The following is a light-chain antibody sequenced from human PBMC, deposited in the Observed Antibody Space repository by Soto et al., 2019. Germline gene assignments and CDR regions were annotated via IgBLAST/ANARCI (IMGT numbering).Light chain of an antibody. CDR3: ATWDSSLSAYV. CDR1: SSNIGNNY. CDR2: DNN. Sequence: QSVLTQPPSVSAAAGQKVTISCSGSSSNIGNNYVSWYQQLPGTAPKLLIYDNNKRPSGIPDRFSGSKSGTSATLGITGLQTGDDADYHSATWDSSLSAYVFGTGTKVTVL. V-gene: IGLV1-51*01. J-gene: IGLJ1*01.